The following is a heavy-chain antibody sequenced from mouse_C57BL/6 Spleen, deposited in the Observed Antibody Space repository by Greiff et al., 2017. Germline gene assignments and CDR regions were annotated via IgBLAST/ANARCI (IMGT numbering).Heavy chain of an antibody. D-gene: IGHD2-1*01. CDR2: ISYDGSN. Sequence: DVQLQESGPGLVKPSQSLSLTCSVTGYSITSGYYWNWIRQFPGNKLEWMGYISYDGSNNYNQSLKNRISITRDTSKNTFFLKLNSLTTEDTATYYCARGGIYYGNRVDYWGQGTTLTVSS. J-gene: IGHJ2*01. CDR1: GYSITSGYY. CDR3: ARGGIYYGNRVDY. V-gene: IGHV3-6*01.